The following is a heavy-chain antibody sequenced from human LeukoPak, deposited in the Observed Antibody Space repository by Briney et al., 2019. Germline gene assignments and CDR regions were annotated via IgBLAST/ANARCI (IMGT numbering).Heavy chain of an antibody. J-gene: IGHJ4*02. CDR1: GFTFSSYS. D-gene: IGHD2-21*02. Sequence: GGSLRLSCAASGFTFSSYSMNWVRQAPGKGLEWVSYISSSSSTIYYADSVKGRFTISRDNAKNSLYLQMNSLRAEDTAVYYCAREGRGGDCYIDYWGQGTLVTVSS. CDR2: ISSSSSTI. V-gene: IGHV3-48*04. CDR3: AREGRGGDCYIDY.